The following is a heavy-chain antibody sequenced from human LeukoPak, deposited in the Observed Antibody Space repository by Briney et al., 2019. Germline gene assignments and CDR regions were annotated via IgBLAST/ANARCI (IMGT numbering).Heavy chain of an antibody. D-gene: IGHD2-2*01. J-gene: IGHJ4*02. CDR2: ISSSSGTI. Sequence: PGGSLRLSCAASGCTFSSYSMNWVRQAPGKGLEWVSYISSSSGTIYYADSVRGRFTISRDNAKNSLYLQMNSLRDEDTAVYYCARVWHCTSTSCYDYWGQGTLVTVSS. CDR3: ARVWHCTSTSCYDY. V-gene: IGHV3-48*02. CDR1: GCTFSSYS.